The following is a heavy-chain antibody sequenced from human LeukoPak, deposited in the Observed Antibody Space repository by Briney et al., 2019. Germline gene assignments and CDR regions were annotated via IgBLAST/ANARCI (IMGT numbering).Heavy chain of an antibody. CDR1: GFTFSSYA. Sequence: PGESLRLSCAASGFTFSSYAMSWVRQAPGKGLEWVSGISTSGGSSSYADSVKGRFTISRDNPRNTLYMQMNSLRAEDTAVYYCARGTKGYDYYFDYWGQGTLVTVSS. CDR2: ISTSGGSS. V-gene: IGHV3-23*01. CDR3: ARGTKGYDYYFDY. J-gene: IGHJ4*02. D-gene: IGHD5-12*01.